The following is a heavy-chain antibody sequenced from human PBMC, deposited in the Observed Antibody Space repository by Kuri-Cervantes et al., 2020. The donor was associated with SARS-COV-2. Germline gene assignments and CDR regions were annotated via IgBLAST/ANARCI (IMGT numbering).Heavy chain of an antibody. V-gene: IGHV3-64D*08. Sequence: GESLKISCSASGFTFSNYAMHWVREAPGGGLEYVSAISSNGGGTYYADSVKGRFTISRDNSKNTLFLQMSSLRAEDTSIYYCVKVSRGSPEYYWGQGTLVTVSS. CDR1: GFTFSNYA. D-gene: IGHD1-26*01. CDR3: VKVSRGSPEYY. J-gene: IGHJ4*02. CDR2: ISSNGGGT.